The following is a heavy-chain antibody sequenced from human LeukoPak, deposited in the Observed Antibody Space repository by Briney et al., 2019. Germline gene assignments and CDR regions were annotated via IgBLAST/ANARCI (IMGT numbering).Heavy chain of an antibody. D-gene: IGHD6-13*01. CDR1: GGSFSGYY. J-gene: IGHJ4*02. CDR3: ASFPVYSSPYYFDY. CDR2: IYYSGST. Sequence: SETLSLTCAVYGGSFSGYYWSWIRQPPGKGLEWIGSIYYSGSTYYNPSLKSRVTISVDTSKNQFSLKLSSVTAADTAVYYCASFPVYSSPYYFDYWGQGTLVTVSS. V-gene: IGHV4-34*01.